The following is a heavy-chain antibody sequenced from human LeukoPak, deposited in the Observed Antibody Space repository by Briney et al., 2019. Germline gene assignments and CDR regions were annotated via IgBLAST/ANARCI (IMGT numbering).Heavy chain of an antibody. Sequence: PGGSLRLSCAASGFTFSSYAMHWVRQAPGKGLEWVAVISYDGSNKYYADSVKGRFTISRDNSKNTLYLQMNSLRAEDTAVYYCARDEDSSGYYPRFVFDYWGQGTLVTVSS. V-gene: IGHV3-30*04. CDR2: ISYDGSNK. CDR3: ARDEDSSGYYPRFVFDY. CDR1: GFTFSSYA. D-gene: IGHD3-22*01. J-gene: IGHJ4*02.